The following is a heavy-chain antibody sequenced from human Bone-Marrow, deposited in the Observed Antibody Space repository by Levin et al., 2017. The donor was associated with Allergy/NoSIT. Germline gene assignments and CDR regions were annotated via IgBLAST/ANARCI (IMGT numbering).Heavy chain of an antibody. D-gene: IGHD2-21*02. V-gene: IGHV4-59*01. J-gene: IGHJ5*02. CDR1: GGSISSYY. CDR2: IYYSGST. CDR3: AREVSPGACGGDCYRGWFDP. Sequence: PSETLSLTCTVSGGSISSYYWSWIRQPPGKGLEWIGYIYYSGSTNYNPSLKSRVTISVDTSKNQFSLKLSSVTAADTAVYYCAREVSPGACGGDCYRGWFDPWGQGTLVTVSS.